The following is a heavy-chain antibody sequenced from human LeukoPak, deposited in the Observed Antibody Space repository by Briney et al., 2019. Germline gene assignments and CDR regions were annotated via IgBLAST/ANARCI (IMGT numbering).Heavy chain of an antibody. CDR1: GVSISSGGYY. D-gene: IGHD2/OR15-2a*01. J-gene: IGHJ4*02. CDR2: IYYSGST. Sequence: PSETLSLTCTVSGVSISSGGYYWSWIRQHPGKGLEWIGYIYYSGSTYYNPSLKSRVTISVDTSKNQFSLKLSSVTAADTAVYYCARMALNQYFPGTFDYWGQGTLVTVSS. V-gene: IGHV4-31*03. CDR3: ARMALNQYFPGTFDY.